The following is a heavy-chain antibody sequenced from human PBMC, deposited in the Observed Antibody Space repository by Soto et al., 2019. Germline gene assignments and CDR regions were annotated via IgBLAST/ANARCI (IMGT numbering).Heavy chain of an antibody. V-gene: IGHV3-23*01. D-gene: IGHD3-16*01. CDR3: VKYTVTEDVGES. Sequence: EVQLLESGGDVVRPGGSLRLSCAASGFTFISYAMGWGRQAPGKGLEWVAGVSRAGTYTFYADSVRGRFSISRDNSRDTVDLYMNALRGDDTAVYFCVKYTVTEDVGESWGQGTLVSVSS. CDR2: VSRAGTYT. J-gene: IGHJ5*02. CDR1: GFTFISYA.